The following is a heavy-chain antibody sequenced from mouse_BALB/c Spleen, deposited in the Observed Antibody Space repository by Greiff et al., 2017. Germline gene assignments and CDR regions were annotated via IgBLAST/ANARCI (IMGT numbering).Heavy chain of an antibody. Sequence: VQVVESGPGLVAPSQSLSITCTVSGFSLTGYGVNWVRQPPGKGLEWLGMIWGDGSTDYNSALKSRLSISKDNSKSQVFLKMNSLQTDDTARYYCARGAHYYGMDYWGQGTSVTVSA. J-gene: IGHJ4*01. CDR3: ARGAHYYGMDY. V-gene: IGHV2-6-7*01. CDR2: IWGDGST. CDR1: GFSLTGYG.